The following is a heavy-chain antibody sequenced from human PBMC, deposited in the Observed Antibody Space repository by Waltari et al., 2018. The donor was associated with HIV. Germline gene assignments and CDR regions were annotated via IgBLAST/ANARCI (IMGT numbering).Heavy chain of an antibody. J-gene: IGHJ6*02. CDR2: INPNSAGT. CDR3: ARVALPAAIHYGMDA. V-gene: IGHV1-2*06. D-gene: IGHD2-2*01. Sequence: QVQLVQSGAEMKKPGASVKVSCKASGYNFNAYYIHWVRQAPGQGLEWMGRINPNSAGTNYAQKFQGRVTLTRDTSLNTVYMELSRLRPDVTAVYYCARVALPAAIHYGMDAWGQGTTVTVSS. CDR1: GYNFNAYY.